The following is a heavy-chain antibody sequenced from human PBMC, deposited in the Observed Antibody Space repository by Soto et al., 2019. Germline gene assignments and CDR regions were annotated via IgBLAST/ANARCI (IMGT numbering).Heavy chain of an antibody. V-gene: IGHV1-69*01. D-gene: IGHD3-16*02. J-gene: IGHJ4*02. CDR2: IIPIFGTA. Sequence: QVQLVQSGAEVKKPGSSVKVSCKASGGTFSSYAISWVRQAPGQGLEWMGGIIPIFGTASYAQKFQGRVTITADESTSTAYMELSSLRSEDTAVYYCAWGNTFGGVIVTGPPDYWGQGTLVTVSS. CDR3: AWGNTFGGVIVTGPPDY. CDR1: GGTFSSYA.